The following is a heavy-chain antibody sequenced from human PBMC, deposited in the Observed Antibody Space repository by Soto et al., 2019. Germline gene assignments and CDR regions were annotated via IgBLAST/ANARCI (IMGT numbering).Heavy chain of an antibody. Sequence: SETLSLTCAVYGGSFSGYYWSWIRQPPGKGLEWIGEINHSGSTNYNPSLKSRLTISVDTSKNQFSLKLSSVTAADTAVYYCARGLERGITMVRGVIFDPWGQGTLVTVSS. V-gene: IGHV4-34*01. J-gene: IGHJ5*02. CDR3: ARGLERGITMVRGVIFDP. D-gene: IGHD3-10*01. CDR1: GGSFSGYY. CDR2: INHSGST.